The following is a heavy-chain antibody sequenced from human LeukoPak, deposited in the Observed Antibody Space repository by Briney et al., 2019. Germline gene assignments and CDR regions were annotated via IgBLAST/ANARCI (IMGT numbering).Heavy chain of an antibody. V-gene: IGHV4-34*01. CDR3: ARGRVGYSYGLDY. Sequence: SETLSHTCAVYGGSFSGYYWSWIRQPPGKGLEWIGEINHSGSTNYNPSLKSRVTISVDTSKNQFSLKLSSVTAADTAVYYRARGRVGYSYGLDYWGQGTLVTVSS. J-gene: IGHJ4*02. CDR2: INHSGST. CDR1: GGSFSGYY. D-gene: IGHD5-18*01.